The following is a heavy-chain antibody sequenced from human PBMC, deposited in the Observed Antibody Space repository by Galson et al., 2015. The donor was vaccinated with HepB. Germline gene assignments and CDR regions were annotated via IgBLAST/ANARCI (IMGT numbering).Heavy chain of an antibody. D-gene: IGHD3-3*01. Sequence: ETLSLTCTVSGGSISSSNYYWGWIRQPPGKGLEWIGSICYSGSTYYNPSLKSRVTIPVDMSKNQFSLKLSSVTAADTAVYYCARRTTPYYDFWSGYYDYWGQGTLVTVSS. J-gene: IGHJ4*02. CDR2: ICYSGST. CDR3: ARRTTPYYDFWSGYYDY. V-gene: IGHV4-39*01. CDR1: GGSISSSNYY.